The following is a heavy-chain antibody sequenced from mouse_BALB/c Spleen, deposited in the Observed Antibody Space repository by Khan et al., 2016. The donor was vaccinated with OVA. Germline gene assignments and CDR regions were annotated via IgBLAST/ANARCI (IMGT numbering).Heavy chain of an antibody. CDR2: INPHIGET. CDR1: GYSFTGYF. J-gene: IGHJ2*01. V-gene: IGHV1-20*02. CDR3: ARIYRSDFDY. Sequence: VQLQESGPELVKPGASVKISCKASGYSFTGYFMNWVKQSHGKSLEWIGRINPHIGETFYNQKFTGKATLTVDESSSTAHLELRLLASEDSAVYYYARIYRSDFDYWGQGTTLTGSS. D-gene: IGHD1-1*01.